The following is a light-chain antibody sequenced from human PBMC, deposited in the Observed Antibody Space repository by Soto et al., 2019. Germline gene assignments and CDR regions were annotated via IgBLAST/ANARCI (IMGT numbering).Light chain of an antibody. CDR1: QGISTY. Sequence: DIQLTQSPSFLSASVGDRVTITCRASQGISTYLAWYQQKLGKAPKLLIYDASTLHSGVPSRFSGSRSGTEFTLTISSLQPEDFATYYCQQLNGYLELTFGGGTKVDIK. J-gene: IGKJ4*01. V-gene: IGKV1-9*01. CDR2: DAS. CDR3: QQLNGYLELT.